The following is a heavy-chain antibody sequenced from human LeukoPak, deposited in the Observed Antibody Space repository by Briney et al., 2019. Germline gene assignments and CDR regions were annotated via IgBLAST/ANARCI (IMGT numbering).Heavy chain of an antibody. CDR2: IKSKTGGGTT. V-gene: IGHV3-15*01. J-gene: IGHJ5*02. Sequence: PGGSLRLSCAASGFTFSNAWMSWVRQAPGKGLEWVGRIKSKTGGGTTDYAAPVKGRFTISRDDSKNTLYLQMNSLKTEDTAVYYCTTDLPYDSSGYQPWSQGTLVTVSP. CDR1: GFTFSNAW. CDR3: TTDLPYDSSGYQP. D-gene: IGHD3-22*01.